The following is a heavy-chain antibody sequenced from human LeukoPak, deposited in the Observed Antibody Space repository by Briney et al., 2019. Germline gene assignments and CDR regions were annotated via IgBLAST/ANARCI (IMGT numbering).Heavy chain of an antibody. Sequence: GGSLRLSCAGSGXTFSSYAMSWVRQAPGKGLEWVAAISGSGDSTFYADSVKGRFSVSRDNSENTLYLQMSSLRAEDTAVYYCARGYDSSGYYSEFGYWGQGILVTVSS. CDR1: GXTFSSYA. J-gene: IGHJ4*02. D-gene: IGHD3-22*01. V-gene: IGHV3-23*01. CDR3: ARGYDSSGYYSEFGY. CDR2: ISGSGDST.